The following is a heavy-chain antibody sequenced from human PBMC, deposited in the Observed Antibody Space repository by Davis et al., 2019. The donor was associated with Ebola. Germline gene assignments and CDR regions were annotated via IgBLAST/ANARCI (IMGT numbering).Heavy chain of an antibody. CDR3: ARGAEYYYDSSGYYSYNWFDP. V-gene: IGHV4-4*02. CDR1: GGSISSSNW. J-gene: IGHJ5*02. Sequence: MPSETLSLTCAVSGGSISSSNWWSWVRQPPGKGLEWIGEIYHSGSTNYNPSLKSRVTISVDKSKNQFSLKLSSVTAADTAVSYCARGAEYYYDSSGYYSYNWFDPWGQGTLVTVSS. CDR2: IYHSGST. D-gene: IGHD3-22*01.